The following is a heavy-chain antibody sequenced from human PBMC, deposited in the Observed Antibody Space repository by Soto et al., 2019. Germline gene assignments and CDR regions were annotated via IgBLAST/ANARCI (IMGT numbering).Heavy chain of an antibody. CDR2: MNPNGGNT. J-gene: IGHJ6*02. V-gene: IGHV1-8*01. CDR1: GYTFTSYD. CDR3: ARGRYYYSMDV. Sequence: QVQLVQSGAEVKKPGASVKVSCKASGYTFTSYDIHWVRQATGQGLEWMGWMNPNGGNTGYAQNFQDRVPMTRNTSISTAYMELSSLKSEDTAVYYCARGRYYYSMDVWGQGNTVTVSS.